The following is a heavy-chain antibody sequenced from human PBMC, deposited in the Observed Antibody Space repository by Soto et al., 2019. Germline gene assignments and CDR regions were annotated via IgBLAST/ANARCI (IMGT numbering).Heavy chain of an antibody. CDR3: AMEYCSSTSCYRDY. D-gene: IGHD2-2*02. V-gene: IGHV1-69*02. CDR2: IIPILGIA. J-gene: IGHJ4*02. Sequence: QVQLVQSGAEVKKPGSSVKVSCKASGGTFSSYTISWVRQAPGQGLEWMGRIIPILGIANYAQKFQGRVTINADKSKSTAYMELSSLRSEDTAVSYCAMEYCSSTSCYRDYWGQGTLVTVSS. CDR1: GGTFSSYT.